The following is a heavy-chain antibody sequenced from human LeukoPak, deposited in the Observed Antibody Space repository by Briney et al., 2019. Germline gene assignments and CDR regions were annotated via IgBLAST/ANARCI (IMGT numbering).Heavy chain of an antibody. V-gene: IGHV3-23*01. CDR2: ISGSGGST. Sequence: GGSLRLSCAASGFTVNSNYMTWVRQAPGKGLEWVSAISGSGGSTYYADSVKGRFTISRDNSKNTLYLQMNSLRAEDTAVYYCAKDRKVVPVGDVWGQGTTVTVSS. CDR3: AKDRKVVPVGDV. D-gene: IGHD2-15*01. J-gene: IGHJ6*02. CDR1: GFTVNSNY.